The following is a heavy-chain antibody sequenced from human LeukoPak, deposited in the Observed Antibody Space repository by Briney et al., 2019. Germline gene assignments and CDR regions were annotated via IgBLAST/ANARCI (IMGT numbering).Heavy chain of an antibody. D-gene: IGHD3-22*01. Sequence: ASVKVSCKASGYTFTGYYMHWVRQAPGQGLEWMGWINPKSGGTNYAQKFQGRVAMTRDTSISTAYMEPSRLRSGDTAVYYCARGGDYYDSSGYYDDAFDIWGQGTMVTVSS. CDR3: ARGGDYYDSSGYYDDAFDI. CDR1: GYTFTGYY. J-gene: IGHJ3*02. CDR2: INPKSGGT. V-gene: IGHV1-2*02.